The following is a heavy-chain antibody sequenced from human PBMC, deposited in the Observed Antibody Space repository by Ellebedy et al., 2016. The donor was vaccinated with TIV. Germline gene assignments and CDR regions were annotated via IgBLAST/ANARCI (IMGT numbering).Heavy chain of an antibody. D-gene: IGHD3-10*01. CDR1: GFTLRSYW. Sequence: GESLKISCAASGFTLRSYWMHWVRQAPGQGLVWVSRISPDGSSATYADSVKGRFTTSRDNAKNMLHLQMNSLGVEDTALYYCTRMGVLPTYYYGMDVWGQGTTVIVTS. V-gene: IGHV3-74*01. J-gene: IGHJ6*02. CDR3: TRMGVLPTYYYGMDV. CDR2: ISPDGSSA.